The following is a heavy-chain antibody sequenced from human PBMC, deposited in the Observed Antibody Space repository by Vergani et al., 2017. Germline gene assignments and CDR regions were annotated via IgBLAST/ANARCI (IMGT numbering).Heavy chain of an antibody. CDR2: IYYSGST. J-gene: IGHJ4*02. CDR1: GGSISSYY. CDR3: ASQGAVAAPFDY. D-gene: IGHD6-19*01. V-gene: IGHV4-59*08. Sequence: QVQLQESGPGLVKPSETLSLTCTVSGGSISSYYWSWIRQPPGKGLEWIGYIYYSGSTNYNPSLKSRVTISVDTSKNQFSLKLSSVTAADTAVYYCASQGAVAAPFDYWGQGTLVTVSS.